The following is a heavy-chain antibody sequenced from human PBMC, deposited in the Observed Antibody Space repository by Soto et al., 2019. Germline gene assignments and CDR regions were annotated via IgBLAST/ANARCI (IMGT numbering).Heavy chain of an antibody. CDR2: IIPIFGTA. Sequence: QVQLVQSGAEVKKPGSSVKVSCKVSGGTFSSYAISWVRQAPGQGLEWMGGIIPIFGTANYAQKFQGRVTITADESTSTAYMELSSLRSEDTAVYYCARARGEMATIHVSYFDYWGQGTLVTVSS. CDR1: GGTFSSYA. D-gene: IGHD5-12*01. CDR3: ARARGEMATIHVSYFDY. J-gene: IGHJ4*02. V-gene: IGHV1-69*01.